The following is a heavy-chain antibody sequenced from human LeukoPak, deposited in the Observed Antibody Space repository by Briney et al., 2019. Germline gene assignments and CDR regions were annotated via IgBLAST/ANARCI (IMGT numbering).Heavy chain of an antibody. J-gene: IGHJ6*02. V-gene: IGHV1-2*02. CDR1: GYTFTGYY. Sequence: ASVKVSCKASGYTFTGYYMHWVRQAPGQGLEWMGWINPNSGGTSYAQKFQGRVTMTRDTSISTAYMELSRLRSDDTAVYYCARESLLGMVAMGQSSYYGMDVWGQGTTVTVSS. D-gene: IGHD5-12*01. CDR3: ARESLLGMVAMGQSSYYGMDV. CDR2: INPNSGGT.